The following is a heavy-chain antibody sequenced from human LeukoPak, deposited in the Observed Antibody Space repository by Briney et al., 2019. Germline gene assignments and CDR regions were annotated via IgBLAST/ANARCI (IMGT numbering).Heavy chain of an antibody. CDR2: ISGNGGTS. CDR1: GFTFSNAW. D-gene: IGHD5/OR15-5a*01. V-gene: IGHV3-23*01. Sequence: PGGSLRLSCAASGFTFSNAWMNWVRQDPGKGLEWVSTISGNGGTSFYADSVKGRFTISRDNSRDTLYLHMDSLRAEDTAVYYCAKRGVYYFDDWGPGTLVTVSS. J-gene: IGHJ4*02. CDR3: AKRGVYYFDD.